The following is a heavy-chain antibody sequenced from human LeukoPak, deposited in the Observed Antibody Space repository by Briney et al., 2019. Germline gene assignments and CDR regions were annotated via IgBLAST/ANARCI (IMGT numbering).Heavy chain of an antibody. CDR3: ARVGYTLANDY. CDR2: INAGNGNK. Sequence: ASVKVSCKASGYTFTSYAMHSVRQAPGQRLEWMGWINAGNGNKKYLQKFQGRVTITRDKSASTAYMDLSSLRSEDTAVYYCARVGYTLANDYWGQGTLVTVSS. CDR1: GYTFTSYA. J-gene: IGHJ4*02. V-gene: IGHV1-3*01. D-gene: IGHD3-16*02.